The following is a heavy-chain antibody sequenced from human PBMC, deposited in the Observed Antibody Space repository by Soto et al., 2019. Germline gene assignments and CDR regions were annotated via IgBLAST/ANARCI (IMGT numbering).Heavy chain of an antibody. V-gene: IGHV3-13*01. CDR3: ARAVWSGYYPYYYYMDV. Sequence: GGSLRLSCAASGFTFSSYDMHWVRQATGKGLEWVSAIGTAGDTYYPGSVKGRFTISRENAKNSLYLQMNSLRAGDTAVYYCARAVWSGYYPYYYYMDVWGKGTTVTVSS. J-gene: IGHJ6*03. D-gene: IGHD3-3*01. CDR1: GFTFSSYD. CDR2: IGTAGDT.